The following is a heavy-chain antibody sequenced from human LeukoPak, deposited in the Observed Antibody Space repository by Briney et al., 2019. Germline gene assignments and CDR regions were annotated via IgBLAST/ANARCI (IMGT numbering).Heavy chain of an antibody. Sequence: SVKVSCKASGYTFTSYGISWVRQAPGQGLEWMGGIIPIFGTANYAQKFQGRVTITADESTSTAYMELSSLRSEDTAVYYCARGRLRDWYFDLWGRGTLVTVSS. V-gene: IGHV1-69*13. J-gene: IGHJ2*01. CDR3: ARGRLRDWYFDL. D-gene: IGHD4-17*01. CDR1: GYTFTSYG. CDR2: IIPIFGTA.